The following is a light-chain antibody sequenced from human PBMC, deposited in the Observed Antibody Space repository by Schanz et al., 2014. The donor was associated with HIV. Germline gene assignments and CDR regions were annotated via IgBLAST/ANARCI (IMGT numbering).Light chain of an antibody. Sequence: IQLTQSPSSLSASVGDRVTITCRASQGISTYLAWYQQKPGKAPKLLIHAASILQSGVPSRFSGSGSGTYFTLTINRLQPEDSATYYCQQLSRYSFGPGTKVDLK. CDR2: AAS. CDR1: QGISTY. CDR3: QQLSRYS. J-gene: IGKJ3*01. V-gene: IGKV1-9*01.